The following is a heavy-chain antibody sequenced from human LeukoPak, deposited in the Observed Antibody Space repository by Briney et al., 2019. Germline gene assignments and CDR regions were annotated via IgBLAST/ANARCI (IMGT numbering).Heavy chain of an antibody. J-gene: IGHJ4*02. CDR3: ARDCDGRTGCYVRDY. D-gene: IGHD2-2*01. V-gene: IGHV3-48*01. CDR2: ISRSRSTI. CDR1: GFTFSSYS. Sequence: PGGSLRLSCAASGFTFSSYSMNWVRQAPGKGLEWVSYISRSRSTIYYADSVKGRFTISRDNAKNSLYLQMNSLRAEDTAVYYCARDCDGRTGCYVRDYWGQGTPVTVSS.